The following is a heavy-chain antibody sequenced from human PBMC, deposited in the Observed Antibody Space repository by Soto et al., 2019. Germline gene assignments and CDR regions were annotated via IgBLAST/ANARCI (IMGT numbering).Heavy chain of an antibody. CDR3: ARGVYGSGNYYTGPSAFDI. V-gene: IGHV1-69*06. CDR1: GGTLSDHG. J-gene: IGHJ3*02. D-gene: IGHD3-10*01. CDR2: TIPVFNTA. Sequence: QVQLEQSGAEVKKPGSSVKVSCKASGGTLSDHGVAWLRQAPGQGLEWMGGTIPVFNTAKYAQKFQGRVTVTADKLSNIAYMELSSMRSEDTALYFCARGVYGSGNYYTGPSAFDIWGQGTMVIVSS.